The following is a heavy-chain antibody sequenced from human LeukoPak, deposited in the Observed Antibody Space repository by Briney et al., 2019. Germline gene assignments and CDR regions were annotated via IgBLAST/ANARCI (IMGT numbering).Heavy chain of an antibody. D-gene: IGHD1-7*01. CDR3: ARSVTGTTSGMGYYFDY. CDR1: RYTFTGYY. Sequence: ASVKVSCKASRYTFTGYYMHWVRQAPGQGLEWMGWINPNSGGTNYAQKFQGRVTMTRDTSISTAYMELSRLRSDDTAVYYCARSVTGTTSGMGYYFDYWGQGTLVTVSS. V-gene: IGHV1-2*02. J-gene: IGHJ4*02. CDR2: INPNSGGT.